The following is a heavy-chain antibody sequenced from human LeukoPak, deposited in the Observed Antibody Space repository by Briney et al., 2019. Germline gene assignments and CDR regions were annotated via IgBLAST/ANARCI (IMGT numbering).Heavy chain of an antibody. CDR1: GYTFTGYY. V-gene: IGHV1-2*02. D-gene: IGHD3-10*01. CDR2: INPNSGGT. J-gene: IGHJ5*02. CDR3: ARSSGGSGRWGDNWFDP. Sequence: ASVKVSCKASGYTFTGYYIHWVRQAPGQGLEWMGWINPNSGGTNYAQKFQGRVTMTRDTSIGTAYMELSRLTSDDTAVYYCARSSGGSGRWGDNWFDPWGQGTLATVSS.